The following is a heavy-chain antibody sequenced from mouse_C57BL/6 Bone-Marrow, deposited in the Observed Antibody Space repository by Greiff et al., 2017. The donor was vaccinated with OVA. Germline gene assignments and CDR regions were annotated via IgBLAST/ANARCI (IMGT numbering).Heavy chain of an antibody. CDR1: GFNIKDDY. D-gene: IGHD1-1*01. CDR2: IDPENGDT. J-gene: IGHJ4*01. V-gene: IGHV14-4*01. Sequence: EVKLMESGAELVRPGASVKLSCTASGFNIKDDYMHWVKQRPEQGLEWIGWIDPENGDTEYASKFQGKATITADTSSNTAYLQLSSLTSEDTAVYYCTTGGSSYGYAMDYWGQGTSVTVSS. CDR3: TTGGSSYGYAMDY.